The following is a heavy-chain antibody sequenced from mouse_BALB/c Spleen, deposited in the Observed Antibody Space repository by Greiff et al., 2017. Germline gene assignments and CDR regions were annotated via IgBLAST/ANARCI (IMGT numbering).Heavy chain of an antibody. CDR1: GYTFTSYW. D-gene: IGHD2-14*01. CDR3: ARKRYDEVDY. Sequence: VQLQESGAELAKPGASVKMSCKASGYTFTSYWMHWVKQRPGQGLEWIGYINPRTGYTESNQKFKDKATLTADKSSSTAYMQLSSLTSEDSAVYYCARKRYDEVDYWGQGTTLTVSS. V-gene: IGHV1-7*01. CDR2: INPRTGYT. J-gene: IGHJ2*01.